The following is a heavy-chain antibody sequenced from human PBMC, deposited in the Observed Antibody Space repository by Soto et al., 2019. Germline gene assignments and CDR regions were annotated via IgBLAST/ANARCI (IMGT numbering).Heavy chain of an antibody. CDR3: ATRGVVPAAWDFDY. V-gene: IGHV1-24*01. J-gene: IGHJ4*02. CDR1: GYTLTELS. D-gene: IGHD2-2*01. CDR2: FDPEDGET. Sequence: ASVKVSCKVSGYTLTELSMHWVRQAPGKGLEWMGGFDPEDGETIYAQKFQGRVTMTEDTSTDTAYMELSSLRSEDTAVYYCATRGVVPAAWDFDYWGQGTLVTVSS.